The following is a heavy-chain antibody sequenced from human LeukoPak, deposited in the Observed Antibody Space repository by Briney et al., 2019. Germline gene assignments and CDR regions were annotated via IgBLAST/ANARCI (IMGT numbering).Heavy chain of an antibody. V-gene: IGHV3-48*01. J-gene: IGHJ4*02. CDR2: ISSSSSTI. Sequence: GGSLRLSCAASGFTFSSYSMNWVRQAPGKGLEWVSYISSSSSTIYYADSVKGRFTISRDNAKNSLYLQMNSLRAEDTAVYYCARDPLSINTVVPMGYWGQGTLVTVSS. CDR3: ARDPLSINTVVPMGY. CDR1: GFTFSSYS. D-gene: IGHD2-2*01.